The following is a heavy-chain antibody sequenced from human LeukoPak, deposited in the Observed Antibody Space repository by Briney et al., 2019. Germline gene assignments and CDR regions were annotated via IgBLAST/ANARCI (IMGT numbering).Heavy chain of an antibody. Sequence: PSETLSLTCTVSGGSLSSYYWSWIRQPPGKGLEWIGYIYYSGSTNYNPSLKSRVTISVDTSKNQFSLKLSSVTAADTAVYYCARDPSSGWYWYFDYWGQGTLVTVPS. D-gene: IGHD6-19*01. CDR1: GGSLSSYY. CDR3: ARDPSSGWYWYFDY. J-gene: IGHJ4*02. CDR2: IYYSGST. V-gene: IGHV4-59*01.